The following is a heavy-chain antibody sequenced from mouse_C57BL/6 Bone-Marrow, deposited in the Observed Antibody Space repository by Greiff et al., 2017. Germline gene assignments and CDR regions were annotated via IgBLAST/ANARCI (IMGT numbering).Heavy chain of an antibody. Sequence: EVQGVESGGGLVKPGGSLKLSCAASGFTFSSYAMSWVRQTPEKRLEWVATISDGGSYTYYPDNVKGRFTISRDNAKNNLYLQRSHLKSEDTAMYYCARDFGWYFDVWGTGTTVTVSS. CDR2: ISDGGSYT. CDR1: GFTFSSYA. CDR3: ARDFGWYFDV. V-gene: IGHV5-4*01. J-gene: IGHJ1*03.